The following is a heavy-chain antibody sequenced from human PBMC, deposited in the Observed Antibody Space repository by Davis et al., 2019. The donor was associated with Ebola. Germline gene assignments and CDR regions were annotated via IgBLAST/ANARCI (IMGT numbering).Heavy chain of an antibody. Sequence: SVKVSCQAPGGTFSSYAISWVRQAPGQGLEWMGGIIPIFGTANYAQKFQGRVTITADKSTSTAYMELSSLRSEDTAVYYCARIVGSDGYPDYWGQGTLVTVSS. V-gene: IGHV1-69*06. D-gene: IGHD5-24*01. CDR1: GGTFSSYA. CDR2: IIPIFGTA. CDR3: ARIVGSDGYPDY. J-gene: IGHJ4*02.